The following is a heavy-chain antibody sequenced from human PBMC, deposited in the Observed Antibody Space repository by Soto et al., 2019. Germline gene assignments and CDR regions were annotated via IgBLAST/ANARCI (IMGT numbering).Heavy chain of an antibody. J-gene: IGHJ4*02. D-gene: IGHD6-19*01. Sequence: GGSLRLSCAASGFTFSSYWMSWVRQAPGKGLEWVANIKQDGSEKYYVDSVKGRFTISRDNAKNSLYLQMNSLRAEDTAVYYCARSSKGRFQWLDKGYYFDYWGQGTLVTVSS. CDR1: GFTFSSYW. V-gene: IGHV3-7*05. CDR3: ARSSKGRFQWLDKGYYFDY. CDR2: IKQDGSEK.